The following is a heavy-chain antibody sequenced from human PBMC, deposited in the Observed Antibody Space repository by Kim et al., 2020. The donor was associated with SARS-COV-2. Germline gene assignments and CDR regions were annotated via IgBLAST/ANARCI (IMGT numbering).Heavy chain of an antibody. J-gene: IGHJ5*02. D-gene: IGHD4-17*01. CDR2: T. CDR3: ARGRDGWFDP. V-gene: IGHV4-34*01. Sequence: TNYNPSLRSRVTLSVDTSKNQFSLKLSSVTAADTAVYYCARGRDGWFDPWGQGTLVTVSS.